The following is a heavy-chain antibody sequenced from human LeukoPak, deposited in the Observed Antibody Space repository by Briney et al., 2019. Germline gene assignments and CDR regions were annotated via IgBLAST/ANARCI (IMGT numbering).Heavy chain of an antibody. V-gene: IGHV3-53*01. D-gene: IGHD3-10*01. J-gene: IGHJ4*02. CDR1: GFTVSSNY. Sequence: GGSLRLSCAASGFTVSSNYMSWVRQAPGKGLEWVSVIYSGGSTYYADSVKGRFTIFRDNSKNTLYLQMNSLRAEDTAVYYCARAPAIYGSGSYLGYWGQGTLVTVSS. CDR2: IYSGGST. CDR3: ARAPAIYGSGSYLGY.